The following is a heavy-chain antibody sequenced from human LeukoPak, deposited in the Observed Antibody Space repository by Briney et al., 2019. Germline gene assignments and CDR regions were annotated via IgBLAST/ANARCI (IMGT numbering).Heavy chain of an antibody. CDR1: GYSISSGYY. CDR2: IYHSRST. J-gene: IGHJ4*02. Sequence: PSETLSLTCTVSGYSISSGYYWGWSRQPPGKGRGGSGSIYHSRSTYYNPSPNRRVTTEVDTTKNQFSPKLSSVAAAAPAVYYCAVGNSSGWYRYWGEGALVTVSS. V-gene: IGHV4-38-2*02. CDR3: AVGNSSGWYRY. D-gene: IGHD6-19*01.